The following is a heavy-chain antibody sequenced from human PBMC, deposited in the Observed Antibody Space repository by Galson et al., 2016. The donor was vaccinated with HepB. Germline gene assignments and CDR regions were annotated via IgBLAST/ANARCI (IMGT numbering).Heavy chain of an antibody. J-gene: IGHJ4*02. CDR3: ARGGNCGGDCYSFDH. V-gene: IGHV4-39*01. CDR1: GGPISRGGYY. Sequence: SLTCSVSGGPISRGGYYWGWIRQPPGKALEWMGYIYSTGTTYYNPSLKSRVTISVDTSKNQASLKLTSVTAADTAVYYCARGGNCGGDCYSFDHWGQGDLVAVSS. CDR2: IYSTGTT. D-gene: IGHD2-21*02.